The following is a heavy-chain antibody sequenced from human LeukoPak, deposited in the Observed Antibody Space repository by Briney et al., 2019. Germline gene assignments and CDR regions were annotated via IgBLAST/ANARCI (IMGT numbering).Heavy chain of an antibody. V-gene: IGHV3-23*01. Sequence: GGSLRLSCAASGFTFSSYAMSWVRQAPGKGLDWVSGISGSGGSTYYADSVKGRFTISRDNSKNTLYLQVNSLRAEDTAVYYCVRETGWLFDFWGQGTLVIVSS. CDR1: GFTFSSYA. D-gene: IGHD5-12*01. CDR2: ISGSGGST. J-gene: IGHJ4*02. CDR3: VRETGWLFDF.